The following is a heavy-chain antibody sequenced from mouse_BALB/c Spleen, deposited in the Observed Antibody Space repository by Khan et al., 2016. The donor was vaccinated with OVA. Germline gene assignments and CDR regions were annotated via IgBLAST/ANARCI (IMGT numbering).Heavy chain of an antibody. D-gene: IGHD4-1*01. Sequence: EVELVESGGDLVKSGGSLKLSCAASGFTFNPYSMSWVRQTPDKRLEWVATISSDGDYTYYPDSVKGRFNISRDNAKNTLYLQMSTLKSDDTAMYYCATHLTGSFAYWGQGTLVTVSA. V-gene: IGHV5-6*01. CDR2: ISSDGDYT. J-gene: IGHJ3*01. CDR3: ATHLTGSFAY. CDR1: GFTFNPYS.